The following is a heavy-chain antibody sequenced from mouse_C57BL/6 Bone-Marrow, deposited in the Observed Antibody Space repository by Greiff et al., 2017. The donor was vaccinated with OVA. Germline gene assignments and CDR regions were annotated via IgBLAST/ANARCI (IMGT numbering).Heavy chain of an antibody. Sequence: VQLQQPGAELVRPGSSVKLSCKASGYTFTSYWMDWVQQTPGQGLEWIGNIYPSDSETHYNQKFKDKATLTVDKSSSTAYMQLSSLTSEDSAVYYCARFYYYGSSRGAFAYWGQGTPVTVSA. D-gene: IGHD1-1*01. CDR1: GYTFTSYW. J-gene: IGHJ3*01. CDR2: IYPSDSET. V-gene: IGHV1-61*01. CDR3: ARFYYYGSSRGAFAY.